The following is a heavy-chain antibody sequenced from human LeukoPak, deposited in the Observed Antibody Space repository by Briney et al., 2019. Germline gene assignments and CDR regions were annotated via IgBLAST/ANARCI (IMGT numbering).Heavy chain of an antibody. D-gene: IGHD3-22*01. CDR1: GFTFSSYS. Sequence: GGSLRLSCAASGFTFSSYSMNWVRQAPGKGLEWVSSISSSSSYIYYADSVKGRFTISRDNAKNSLYLQMNSLRAEDTATYYCARGGDSSGYYVDYWGQGTLVTVSS. J-gene: IGHJ4*02. V-gene: IGHV3-21*01. CDR3: ARGGDSSGYYVDY. CDR2: ISSSSSYI.